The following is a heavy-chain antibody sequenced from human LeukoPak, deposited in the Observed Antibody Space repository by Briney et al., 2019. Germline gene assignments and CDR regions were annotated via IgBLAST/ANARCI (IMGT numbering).Heavy chain of an antibody. D-gene: IGHD3-9*01. CDR3: ARDSRIRLVIFY. CDR2: INPNSGGT. CDR1: GYTFTGYY. Sequence: VASVKVSCKASGYTFTGYYMHWVRQAPGQGLEWMGWINPNSGGTNYAQKFQGRVTMTRDTSTSTAYMELSRLRSDDAAVYYCARDSRIRLVIFYWGQGTLVTVSS. J-gene: IGHJ4*02. V-gene: IGHV1-2*02.